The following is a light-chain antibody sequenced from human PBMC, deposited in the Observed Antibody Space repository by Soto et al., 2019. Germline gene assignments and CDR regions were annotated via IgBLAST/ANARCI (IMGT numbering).Light chain of an antibody. Sequence: QSVLTQPPSASGTPRRRVTISCSGNSFNIGSNYVYWYLHLPGTAPKLLIYNDAQRPSGVPERFSGSKSGTSASLAISGLRSEDEADYYCASWDDSLYSPVFGGGTQLTVL. CDR1: SFNIGSNY. CDR2: NDA. V-gene: IGLV1-47*02. J-gene: IGLJ2*01. CDR3: ASWDDSLYSPV.